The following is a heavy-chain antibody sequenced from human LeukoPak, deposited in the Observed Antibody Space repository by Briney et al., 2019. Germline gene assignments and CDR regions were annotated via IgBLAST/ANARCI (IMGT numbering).Heavy chain of an antibody. J-gene: IGHJ3*02. Sequence: GASVKVSCKASGYTFTGYYMHWVRQAPGQGLEWMGWINPNSGGTNYAQKFQGRVTMTRDTSISTAYMELSRLRSDDTAVYYCASTNPDVTIFGVVKNGAFDIWGQGTMVTVSS. D-gene: IGHD3-3*01. CDR3: ASTNPDVTIFGVVKNGAFDI. CDR1: GYTFTGYY. CDR2: INPNSGGT. V-gene: IGHV1-2*02.